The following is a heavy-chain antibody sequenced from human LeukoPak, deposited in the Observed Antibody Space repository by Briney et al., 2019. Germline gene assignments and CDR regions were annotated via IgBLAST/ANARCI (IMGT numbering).Heavy chain of an antibody. CDR1: GYTFSTYS. CDR2: ISSSSSEYI. V-gene: IGHV3-21*01. J-gene: IGHJ4*02. D-gene: IGHD6-25*01. CDR3: ARDPSAGSES. Sequence: GGSLRLSCADSGYTFSTYSMNWVRQAPGKGLEWVSFISSSSSEYIYYADSVKGRFIVSRDNAKNSLYLQVNSLRVEDTAVYYCARDPSAGSESWGQGALVTVSS.